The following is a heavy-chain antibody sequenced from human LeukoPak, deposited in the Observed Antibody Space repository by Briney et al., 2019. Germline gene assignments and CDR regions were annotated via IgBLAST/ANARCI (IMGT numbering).Heavy chain of an antibody. J-gene: IGHJ4*02. V-gene: IGHV4-34*01. CDR1: GGSFSGYY. D-gene: IGHD6-13*01. Sequence: SETLSLTCAVYGGSFSGYYWSWIRQPPGKGLEWIGEINHSGSTNYNPSLKSRVTISVDTSKNQFSLKLSSVTAADTAVYYCARVRQQLALAPFDHWGQGTLVTVSS. CDR3: ARVRQQLALAPFDH. CDR2: INHSGST.